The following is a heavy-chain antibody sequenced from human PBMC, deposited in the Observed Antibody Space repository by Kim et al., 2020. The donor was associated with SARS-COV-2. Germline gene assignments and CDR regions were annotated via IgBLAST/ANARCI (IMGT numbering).Heavy chain of an antibody. CDR1: GFTLTDYN. J-gene: IGHJ3*02. D-gene: IGHD3-22*01. V-gene: IGHV3-11*06. Sequence: GGSLRLSCAASGFTLTDYNMAWIRQAPGKGLEWISFMSSGSTYTNYADSVKGRFTISRDNAKNTVSLQMNSLRAGDTAVYFCVRGRNYYESSGFCPDMWGQGTKVTVSS. CDR3: VRGRNYYESSGFCPDM. CDR2: MSSGSTYT.